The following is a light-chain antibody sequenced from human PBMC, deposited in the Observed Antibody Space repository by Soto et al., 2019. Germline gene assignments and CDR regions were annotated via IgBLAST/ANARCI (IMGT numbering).Light chain of an antibody. J-gene: IGLJ1*01. CDR2: EVN. CDR3: TSYAGGNNV. V-gene: IGLV2-8*01. CDR1: SSDVGGYNY. Sequence: QSALTQPPSASGSPGQSVTIYCTGTSSDVGGYNYVSWYQQYPGKVPKLMVYEVNKRPSGVPDRFSGSKSGNTASLTVSGLQAEDEADYYCTSYAGGNNVFGTGTQLTVL.